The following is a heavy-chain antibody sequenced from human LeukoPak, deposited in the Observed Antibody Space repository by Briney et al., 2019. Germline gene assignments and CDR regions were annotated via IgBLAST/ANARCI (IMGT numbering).Heavy chain of an antibody. V-gene: IGHV4-34*01. CDR3: ARAVSVGVPAAILDY. J-gene: IGHJ4*02. Sequence: SETLSLTCAVYGGCFSGYYWSWIRQPPGKGLEWIGEINHSGSTNYNPSLKSRVTISVDTSKNQFSLKLSSVTAADTAVYYCARAVSVGVPAAILDYWGQGTLVTVSS. CDR1: GGCFSGYY. D-gene: IGHD2-2*02. CDR2: INHSGST.